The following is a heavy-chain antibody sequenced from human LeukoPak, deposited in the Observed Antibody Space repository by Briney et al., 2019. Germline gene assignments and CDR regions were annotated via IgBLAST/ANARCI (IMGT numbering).Heavy chain of an antibody. V-gene: IGHV4-59*08. D-gene: IGHD5-24*01. Sequence: SDSLSLTCTVSGGSISSYYWSWIRQPPGKGLEWIGYIYYSGGTNYNPSLKSRVTISVDTSKNQFSLKLSSVTAADTAVYYCASLGEMDTMGFWGQRTLVTVSS. J-gene: IGHJ4*02. CDR2: IYYSGGT. CDR1: GGSISSYY. CDR3: ASLGEMDTMGF.